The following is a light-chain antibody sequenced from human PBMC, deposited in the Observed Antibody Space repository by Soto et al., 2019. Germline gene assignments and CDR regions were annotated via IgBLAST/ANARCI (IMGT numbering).Light chain of an antibody. V-gene: IGKV1-39*01. Sequence: DIQMTQSPSSVSASVGDRVTITCRASQGISNYLAWYQQRPGKAPKFLIYSTSNLQRGVPSRFSGSGSGTDFSLTINGLQPEDFATYFCQQSFSVPITFGQGTRLEIK. CDR1: QGISNY. J-gene: IGKJ5*01. CDR2: STS. CDR3: QQSFSVPIT.